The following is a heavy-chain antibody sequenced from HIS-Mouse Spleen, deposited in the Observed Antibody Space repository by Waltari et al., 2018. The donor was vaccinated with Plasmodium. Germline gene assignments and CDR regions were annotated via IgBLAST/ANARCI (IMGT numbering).Heavy chain of an antibody. Sequence: EVQLVESGGGLVQPGLTFSSYWMSWVRQAPGKGLEWVANIKQDGSEKYYVDSVKGRFTISRENAKNSLYLQMNSLRAEDTAVYYCASSWYWYFDLWGRGTLVTVSS. CDR3: ASSWYWYFDL. V-gene: IGHV3-7*01. D-gene: IGHD6-13*01. CDR2: IKQDGSEK. J-gene: IGHJ2*01. CDR1: LTFSSYW.